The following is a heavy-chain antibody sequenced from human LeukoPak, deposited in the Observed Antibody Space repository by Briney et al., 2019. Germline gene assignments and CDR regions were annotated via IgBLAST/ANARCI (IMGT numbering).Heavy chain of an antibody. CDR1: GYSFSDYY. V-gene: IGHV1-18*04. J-gene: IGHJ4*02. Sequence: ASVKVSCKASGYSFSDYYVHWVRQAPGQGLEWMGWISAYNGNTMYPHKFQGRVTMTTDTSTSTAYMELRSLRSDDTAVYYCARVENQLLWFGEFYSDYWGQGTLVTVSS. CDR3: ARVENQLLWFGEFYSDY. D-gene: IGHD3-10*01. CDR2: ISAYNGNT.